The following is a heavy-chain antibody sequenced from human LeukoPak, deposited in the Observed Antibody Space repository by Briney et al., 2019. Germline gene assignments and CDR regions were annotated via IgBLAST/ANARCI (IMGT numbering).Heavy chain of an antibody. J-gene: IGHJ3*02. Sequence: KASETLSLTCTVSGGSISSGGYYWSWIRQHPGKGLEWIGYIYYSGSTYYNPSLKSRVTISVDTSKNQFSLKLSSVTAADTAVYYCARFEGSDAFDIWGQGTMVTVSS. D-gene: IGHD3-9*01. CDR1: GGSISSGGYY. V-gene: IGHV4-31*03. CDR3: ARFEGSDAFDI. CDR2: IYYSGST.